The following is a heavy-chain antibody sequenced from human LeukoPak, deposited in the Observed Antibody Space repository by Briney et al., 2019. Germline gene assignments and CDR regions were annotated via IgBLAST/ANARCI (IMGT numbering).Heavy chain of an antibody. J-gene: IGHJ5*02. Sequence: SETLSLTCAVYGGSFSGYYWSWIRQPAGKGLEWIGRIYTSGSTNYNPSLKSRVTMSVDTSKNQFSLKLSSVTAADTAVYYCARVDCSGGSCYRTPNWFDPWGQGTLVTVSS. CDR1: GGSFSGYY. CDR2: IYTSGST. CDR3: ARVDCSGGSCYRTPNWFDP. D-gene: IGHD2-15*01. V-gene: IGHV4-59*10.